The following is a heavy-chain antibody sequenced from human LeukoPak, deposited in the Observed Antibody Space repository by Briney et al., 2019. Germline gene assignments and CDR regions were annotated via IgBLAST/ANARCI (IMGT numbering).Heavy chain of an antibody. V-gene: IGHV3-23*01. CDR1: GFTFSNYA. Sequence: GGSLRLSCAASGFTFSNYAMSWVRQAPGKGLERVSSISGRGGSTNYADSVKGRFTISRDNSENTLDLQMNSLRAEDTAAYYCAKGTAGHCSGGSCYPFDYWGQGTLVTVSS. CDR3: AKGTAGHCSGGSCYPFDY. J-gene: IGHJ4*02. CDR2: ISGRGGST. D-gene: IGHD2-15*01.